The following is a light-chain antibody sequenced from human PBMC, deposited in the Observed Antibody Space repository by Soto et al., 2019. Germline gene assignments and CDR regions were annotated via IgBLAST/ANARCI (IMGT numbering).Light chain of an antibody. CDR3: CSYAGSNFL. CDR2: DVS. Sequence: QSALTQPRSVSGSPGQSVTISCTGTSSDVGGYNYVSWYQQHPGKAPKLMIYDVSQRPSGVPDRFSGSKSGNTASLTISGIQHEDEADYYCCSYAGSNFLFGGGTKLTVL. V-gene: IGLV2-11*01. CDR1: SSDVGGYNY. J-gene: IGLJ2*01.